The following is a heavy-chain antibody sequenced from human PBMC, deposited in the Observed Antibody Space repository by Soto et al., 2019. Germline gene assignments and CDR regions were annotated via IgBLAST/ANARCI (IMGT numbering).Heavy chain of an antibody. J-gene: IGHJ4*02. V-gene: IGHV4-31*03. Sequence: PSETLSLTCTVSGGSISSGGYYWSWIRQHPGKGLEWIGYIYYSGSTYYNPSLKSRVTISVDTSKNQSSLKLSSVTAADTAVYYCASQRRVADYVWGSYRSGPFDYWGQGTLVTVSS. D-gene: IGHD3-16*02. CDR3: ASQRRVADYVWGSYRSGPFDY. CDR2: IYYSGST. CDR1: GGSISSGGYY.